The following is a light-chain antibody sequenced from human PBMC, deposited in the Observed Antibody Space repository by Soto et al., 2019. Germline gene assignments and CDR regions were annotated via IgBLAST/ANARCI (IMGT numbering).Light chain of an antibody. Sequence: QSVLTQPPSASGTPGQRVTISCSGSSSNIGSNTINWYQQLPRTAPKLLIHSNNKRPSGVPDRFSGSKSGTSASLAISGLQSEDEADYYCVVWDDNLQGYVFGTGTKLTVL. V-gene: IGLV1-44*01. J-gene: IGLJ1*01. CDR3: VVWDDNLQGYV. CDR1: SSNIGSNT. CDR2: SNN.